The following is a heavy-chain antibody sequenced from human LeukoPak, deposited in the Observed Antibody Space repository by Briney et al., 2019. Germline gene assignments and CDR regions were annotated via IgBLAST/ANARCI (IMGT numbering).Heavy chain of an antibody. CDR3: ARGEVYFDY. CDR1: AFTDSSNY. V-gene: IGHV3-53*01. CDR2: IYSGGST. J-gene: IGHJ4*02. Sequence: GRSLRLSCAASAFTDSSNYMSWVRQAPGKGLEWVSVIYSGGSTYYADSVKGRFTISRDNSKNTLYLQMNSLRADDTAVYYCARGEVYFDYWGQGTLVTVSS.